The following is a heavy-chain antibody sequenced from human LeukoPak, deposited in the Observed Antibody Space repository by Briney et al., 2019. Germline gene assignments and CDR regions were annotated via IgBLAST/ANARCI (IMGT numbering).Heavy chain of an antibody. J-gene: IGHJ6*03. Sequence: SETLSLTCAVDGGSFSGFYWTWIRQTPGKGLEWIGEINQTGKTNYNPSLTDYNPSLKSRVTISVDSSKNQLSLKVNSVTAADTGVYYCERVRHDPLEYGYYMDVWGKETTVTVSS. V-gene: IGHV4-34*01. CDR2: INQTGKTNYNPSLT. D-gene: IGHD3-3*01. CDR1: GGSFSGFY. CDR3: ERVRHDPLEYGYYMDV.